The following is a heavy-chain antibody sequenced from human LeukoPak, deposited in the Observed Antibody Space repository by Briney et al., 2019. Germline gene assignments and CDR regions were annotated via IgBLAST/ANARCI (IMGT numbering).Heavy chain of an antibody. CDR2: IYYSGST. CDR3: ARPSLRASHAFDI. CDR1: GGSISSSSYY. Sequence: SETLSLTCTVSGGSISSSSYYWGWIRQPPGKGLEWIGSIYYSGSTYYNPPLKSRVTISVDTSKNQFSLKLSSVTAADTAVYYCARPSLRASHAFDIWGQGTMVTVSS. D-gene: IGHD3-10*01. J-gene: IGHJ3*02. V-gene: IGHV4-39*01.